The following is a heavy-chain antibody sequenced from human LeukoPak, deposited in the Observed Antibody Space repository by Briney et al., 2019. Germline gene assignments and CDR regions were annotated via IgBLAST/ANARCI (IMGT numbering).Heavy chain of an antibody. CDR3: ARAIWYGSGTTAFDY. D-gene: IGHD3-10*01. V-gene: IGHV4-4*07. Sequence: SETLSLTCTVSGGSISSYYWSWIRQPAGKGLEWIGRIYNSGSTNYNTNYNASLSSRVSMSVDTSKNQFSLKLNSVTAADTAVYYCARAIWYGSGTTAFDYWGQGTLVTVSS. J-gene: IGHJ4*02. CDR2: IYNSGST. CDR1: GGSISSYY.